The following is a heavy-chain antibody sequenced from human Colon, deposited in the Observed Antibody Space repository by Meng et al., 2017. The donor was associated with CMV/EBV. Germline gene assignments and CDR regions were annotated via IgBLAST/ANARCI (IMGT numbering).Heavy chain of an antibody. CDR1: GTFSSYA. CDR2: IIPILGIA. CDR3: ARGPGDCSSTSCYFGY. D-gene: IGHD2-2*01. J-gene: IGHJ4*02. Sequence: GTFSSYAISWVRQAPGQGLEWMGGIIPILGIANYAQKFQGRVTITADKSTSTAYMELSSLRSEDTAVYYCARGPGDCSSTSCYFGYWGQGTLVTVSS. V-gene: IGHV1-69*10.